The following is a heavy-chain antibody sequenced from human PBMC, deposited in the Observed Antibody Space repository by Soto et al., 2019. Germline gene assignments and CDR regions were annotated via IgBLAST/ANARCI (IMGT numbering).Heavy chain of an antibody. CDR3: ARVDSNGCLDS. J-gene: IGHJ4*02. D-gene: IGHD3-22*01. CDR2: IYYRGNT. V-gene: IGHV4-39*02. CDR1: GGSISSSSYY. Sequence: QLQLQESGPGLVKPSETLSLTCTVSGGSISSSSYYWGWICQPPGKGLEWIGSIYYRGNTYYNPYLKSRVTISVDTSRNHYSLNLSSVTAGDTAVYYCARVDSNGCLDSWGQGILVTVS.